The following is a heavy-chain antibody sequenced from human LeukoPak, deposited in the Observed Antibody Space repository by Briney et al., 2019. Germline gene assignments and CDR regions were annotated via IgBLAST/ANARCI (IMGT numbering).Heavy chain of an antibody. CDR2: ISYDGSNK. CDR1: GFTFSSYG. J-gene: IGHJ4*02. D-gene: IGHD4-17*01. CDR3: ERENYGDHYFDY. Sequence: PGGSLRLSCAASGFTFSSYGMHWVRQAPGKGLEWVAVISYDGSNKYYADSVKGRFTISRDNSKNTLYLQMNSLRAEDTAVYYWERENYGDHYFDYWGQGTLVTVSS. V-gene: IGHV3-30*03.